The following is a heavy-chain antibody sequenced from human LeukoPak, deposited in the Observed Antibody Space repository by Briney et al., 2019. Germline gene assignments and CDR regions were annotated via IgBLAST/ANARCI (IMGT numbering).Heavy chain of an antibody. D-gene: IGHD4-11*01. CDR1: GGSISSGDYY. CDR3: ASARDYSNYWWFDP. Sequence: TLSLTCTVSGGSISSGDYYWSWIRQPPGKGLEWIGYIYYSGSTYYNPSLKSRVTISVDTSKNQFSLKLSSVTAADTAVYYCASARDYSNYWWFDPWGQGTLVTVSS. V-gene: IGHV4-30-4*08. CDR2: IYYSGST. J-gene: IGHJ5*02.